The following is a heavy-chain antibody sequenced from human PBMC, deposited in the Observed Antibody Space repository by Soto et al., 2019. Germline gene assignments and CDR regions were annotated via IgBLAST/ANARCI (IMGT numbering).Heavy chain of an antibody. CDR1: GDSVSSNSAA. D-gene: IGHD6-19*01. J-gene: IGHJ5*02. Sequence: SQTLSLTCAISGDSVSSNSAAWNWIRQSPSRGLEWLGRTYYRSKWYNDYAVSVESRITINPDTSKNQFSLQLNSVTPEDTAVYYCARGGHSSGWWDWFDPWGQGTLVTVSS. CDR3: ARGGHSSGWWDWFDP. V-gene: IGHV6-1*01. CDR2: TYYRSKWYN.